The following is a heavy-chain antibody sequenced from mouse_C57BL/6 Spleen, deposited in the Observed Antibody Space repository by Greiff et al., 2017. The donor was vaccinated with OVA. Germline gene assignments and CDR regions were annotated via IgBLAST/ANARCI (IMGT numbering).Heavy chain of an antibody. CDR3: ARRLFSTTEFAY. CDR1: GYSFTDYN. J-gene: IGHJ3*01. CDR2: INPNYGTT. Sequence: VHVKQSGPELVKPGASVKISCKASGYSFTDYNMNWVKQSNGKSLEWIGVINPNYGTTSYNQKFKGKATLTVDQSSSTAYMQLNSLTSEDSAVYYCARRLFSTTEFAYWGQGTLVTVSA. D-gene: IGHD1-1*01. V-gene: IGHV1-39*01.